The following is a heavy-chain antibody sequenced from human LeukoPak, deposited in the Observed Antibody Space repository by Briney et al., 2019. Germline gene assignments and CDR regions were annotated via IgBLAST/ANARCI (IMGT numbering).Heavy chain of an antibody. J-gene: IGHJ4*02. Sequence: GDSLKISCQGSGYSFSSFWVGWVRQTPGKGLEWMGVVYPDDSAARYSPSFQGQITFSADKSLDTAYLQWSSLRASDTGIYFCARSRVWGDSRWAFDYWGQGTPVTASS. CDR1: GYSFSSFW. D-gene: IGHD3-16*01. V-gene: IGHV5-51*01. CDR3: ARSRVWGDSRWAFDY. CDR2: VYPDDSAA.